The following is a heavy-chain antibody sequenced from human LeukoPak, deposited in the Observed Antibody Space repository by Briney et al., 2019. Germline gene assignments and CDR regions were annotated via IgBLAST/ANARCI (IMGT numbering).Heavy chain of an antibody. CDR3: AKVIAARPA. D-gene: IGHD6-6*01. CDR1: GFTFSSYW. V-gene: IGHV3-74*01. CDR2: ITSDGSST. J-gene: IGHJ5*02. Sequence: PGGSLRLSCAASGFTFSSYWMHWVRQAPGKGLVWVSRITSDGSSTTYADSVKGRFTIPRDNAKNSLYLQMDSLRAEDTAVYYCAKVIAARPAWGQGTLVTVSS.